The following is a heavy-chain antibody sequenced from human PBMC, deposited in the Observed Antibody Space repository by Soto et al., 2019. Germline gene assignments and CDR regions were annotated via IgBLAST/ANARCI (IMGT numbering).Heavy chain of an antibody. V-gene: IGHV3-33*01. D-gene: IGHD3-22*01. Sequence: GGSLRLSCEASGFNFSSYGIPWVRQAPGKGLEWVAIIWNDGSNEYYADAVKGRFTISRDNSKNTVYLQVSTLIAEDTAVYFCARDQTYSCGYSDSWGQGTLVTVSS. CDR3: ARDQTYSCGYSDS. CDR2: IWNDGSNE. CDR1: GFNFSSYG. J-gene: IGHJ4*02.